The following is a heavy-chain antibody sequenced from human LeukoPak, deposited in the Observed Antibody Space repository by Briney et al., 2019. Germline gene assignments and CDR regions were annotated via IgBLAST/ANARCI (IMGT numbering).Heavy chain of an antibody. CDR2: IYTSGGT. V-gene: IGHV4-4*07. J-gene: IGHJ5*02. CDR1: GGSTSSSY. CDR3: ARDWFGYGSVSWYWFDP. Sequence: PETLSLTCTLSGGSTSSSYWSWIWPPAGEGLGWIGRIYTSGGTNYNPSLKRGVTMSVDTSKNQFSLKLSSVTAADAAVYYCARDWFGYGSVSWYWFDPWGQGTLVTVSS. D-gene: IGHD3-10*01.